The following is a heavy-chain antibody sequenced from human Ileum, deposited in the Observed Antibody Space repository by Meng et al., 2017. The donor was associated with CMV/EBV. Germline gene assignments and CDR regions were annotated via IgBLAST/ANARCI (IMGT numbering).Heavy chain of an antibody. J-gene: IGHJ6*02. D-gene: IGHD2-8*01. V-gene: IGHV1-8*01. CDR3: ARVESCKDKVCYTEDYYYALDV. CDR2: MNPISGNT. Sequence: ASVKVSCKASGYTFSRYDINWVRQAPGQGLEWMGWMNPISGNTGYAQKLQARITMTRDTSTSTAYMGLSSLRSDDKAVYYCARVESCKDKVCYTEDYYYALDVWGQGTTVTVSS. CDR1: GYTFSRYD.